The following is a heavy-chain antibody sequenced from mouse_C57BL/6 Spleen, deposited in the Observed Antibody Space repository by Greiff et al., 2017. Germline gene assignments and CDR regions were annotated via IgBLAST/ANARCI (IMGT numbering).Heavy chain of an antibody. Sequence: VKLVESGPGLVQPSQCLSITCTASGFSLTRYGVHWVRQSPGKGLEWLGVIWRGGSTDYNAAFMSRLSITKDNSKSQVFFKMNSLQADDTAIYYCAKIHDSNSYFDYWGQGTTLTVSS. D-gene: IGHD2-5*01. V-gene: IGHV2-5*01. CDR3: AKIHDSNSYFDY. CDR1: GFSLTRYG. CDR2: IWRGGST. J-gene: IGHJ2*01.